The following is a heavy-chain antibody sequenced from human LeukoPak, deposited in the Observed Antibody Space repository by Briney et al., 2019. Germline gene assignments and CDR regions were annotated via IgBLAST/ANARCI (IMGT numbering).Heavy chain of an antibody. CDR1: GGSFSGYY. CDR3: AREGGAVAASDAFDI. J-gene: IGHJ3*02. D-gene: IGHD6-19*01. Sequence: PSETLSLTCAVHGGSFSGYYWSWIRQPPGKGLEWIGEINHSGSTNYNPSLKSRVTISVDTSKNQFSLKLSSVTAADTAVYYCAREGGAVAASDAFDIWGQGTMVTVSS. CDR2: INHSGST. V-gene: IGHV4-34*01.